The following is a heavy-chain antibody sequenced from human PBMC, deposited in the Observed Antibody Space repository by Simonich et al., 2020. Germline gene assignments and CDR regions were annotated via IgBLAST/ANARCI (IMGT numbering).Heavy chain of an antibody. V-gene: IGHV3-9*01. CDR1: GFTFDDYA. Sequence: EVQLVESGGGLVQPGRSLRLSCAASGFTFDDYAMHWVRQAPGKGLGGVSGISWNGGSIGYADSVKGRFTISRDNAKNSLYLQMNSLRAEDTALYYCAKDVAAAGTEYFQHWGQGTLVTVSS. CDR2: ISWNGGSI. D-gene: IGHD6-13*01. CDR3: AKDVAAAGTEYFQH. J-gene: IGHJ1*01.